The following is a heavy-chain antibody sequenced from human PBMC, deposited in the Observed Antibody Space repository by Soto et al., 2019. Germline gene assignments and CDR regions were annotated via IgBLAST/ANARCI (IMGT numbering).Heavy chain of an antibody. J-gene: IGHJ4*02. CDR1: RFTLYSKG. Sequence: GGSLRLSCAVSRFTLYSKGPHRLRLAPGNAVQWVAPICYAGSNRCYEYSVKGRFTISRDNSKNTLYLQMNSLRAEDTAVYYWAKEGGWYPLDYWGQGTLVTVSS. CDR2: ICYAGSNR. D-gene: IGHD6-19*01. V-gene: IGHV3-30*02. CDR3: AKEGGWYPLDY.